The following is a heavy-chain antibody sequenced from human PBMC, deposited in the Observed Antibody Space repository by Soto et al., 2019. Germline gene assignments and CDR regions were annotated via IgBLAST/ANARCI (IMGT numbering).Heavy chain of an antibody. Sequence: PGGSLRLSCAASGFTFSTYGMHWVRQAPGKGLEWVALIWYDGSIKNYADSVKGRFTISRDNSKNTLYLQMNSLRAEDTAAYYCAKDWYDCSSTSCYLYNYGIDVWGQGTTVTVSS. CDR3: AKDWYDCSSTSCYLYNYGIDV. D-gene: IGHD2-2*01. CDR1: GFTFSTYG. V-gene: IGHV3-33*06. CDR2: IWYDGSIK. J-gene: IGHJ6*01.